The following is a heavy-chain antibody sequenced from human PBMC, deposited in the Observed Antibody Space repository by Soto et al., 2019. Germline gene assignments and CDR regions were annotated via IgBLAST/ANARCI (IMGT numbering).Heavy chain of an antibody. CDR1: GVTFSSYA. CDR3: ASGRSYDNPYGMDV. J-gene: IGHJ6*02. Sequence: SVKVSCKASGVTFSSYAISWVRQAPGQGLEWMGGIIPIFGTANYAQKFQGRVTVTADESTSTAYMELSSLRSEDTAVYYCASGRSYDNPYGMDVWGQGTTVTVSS. CDR2: IIPIFGTA. D-gene: IGHD3-9*01. V-gene: IGHV1-69*13.